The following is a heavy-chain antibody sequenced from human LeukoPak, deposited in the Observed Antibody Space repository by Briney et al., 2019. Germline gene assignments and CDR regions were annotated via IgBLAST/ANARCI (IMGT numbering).Heavy chain of an antibody. D-gene: IGHD3-3*01. CDR2: IIPIFGTA. J-gene: IGHJ6*02. Sequence: GASVKVSCKASGGTFSSYAISWVRQAPGQGLEWMGGIIPIFGTANYAQKFQGRVTITADESTSTAYMELSSLRSEDTAVYYCARVVIDFGVVIPHYSPNCYYGMDVWGQGTTVTVSS. CDR1: GGTFSSYA. CDR3: ARVVIDFGVVIPHYSPNCYYGMDV. V-gene: IGHV1-69*13.